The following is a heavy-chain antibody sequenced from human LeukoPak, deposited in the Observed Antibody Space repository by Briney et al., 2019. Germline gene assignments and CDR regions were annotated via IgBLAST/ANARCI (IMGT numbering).Heavy chain of an antibody. CDR1: VYTFTGYY. Sequence: ASVKVSCQASVYTFTGYYMHWVRQAPGQGREWMGWINPNNGGTNNAQKFQGRVTMTRDTSISTAYMELSRLTSDDTAVYYCARGRGTTSSNFDYWGQGTLVTVSS. D-gene: IGHD2-2*01. J-gene: IGHJ4*02. CDR2: INPNNGGT. CDR3: ARGRGTTSSNFDY. V-gene: IGHV1-2*02.